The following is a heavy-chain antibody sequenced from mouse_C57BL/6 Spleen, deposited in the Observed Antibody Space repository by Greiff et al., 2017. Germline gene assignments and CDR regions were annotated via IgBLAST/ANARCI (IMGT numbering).Heavy chain of an antibody. CDR2: LNPSSGYT. V-gene: IGHV1-4*01. Sequence: VQLQQSGAELARPGASVKMSCKASGYTFTSYTMHWVKQRPGQGLEWIGYLNPSSGYTKYNQKFKDKATLTADKSSSTAYMQLCSLTSEDSAVYYCARCLQKNYYAMDYWGQGTSVTVSS. D-gene: IGHD6-1*01. CDR3: ARCLQKNYYAMDY. J-gene: IGHJ4*01. CDR1: GYTFTSYT.